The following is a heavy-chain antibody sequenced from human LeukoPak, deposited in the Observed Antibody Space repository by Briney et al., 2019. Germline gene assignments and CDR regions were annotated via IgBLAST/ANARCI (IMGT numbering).Heavy chain of an antibody. CDR1: GVTLSSYA. D-gene: IGHD2-15*01. CDR3: AKNLYCGGGSCYPSALGMDV. Sequence: LPGGSLRLSCTASGVTLSSYAMSWARQAPGKGLEWVSGISSSGSGGNTYYADSVKGRFTISRDNSKNTLFLQMNSLRAEDTAVYYCAKNLYCGGGSCYPSALGMDVWGQGTTVTVSS. V-gene: IGHV3-23*01. J-gene: IGHJ6*02. CDR2: ISSSGSGGNT.